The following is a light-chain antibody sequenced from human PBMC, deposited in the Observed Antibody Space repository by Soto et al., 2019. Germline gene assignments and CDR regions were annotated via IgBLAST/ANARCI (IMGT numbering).Light chain of an antibody. CDR2: NNN. CDR1: RSNIGNNA. J-gene: IGLJ3*02. V-gene: IGLV1-44*01. Sequence: QSVLTQTPSASGTPGQTVTISCSGSRSNIGNNAVSWYQQFPGTAPKLLIYNNNQRPSGVPDRLSGSKSGTSASLAISGRQSEDEADYECATWDDSLNARGVFGGGTKLTVL. CDR3: ATWDDSLNARGV.